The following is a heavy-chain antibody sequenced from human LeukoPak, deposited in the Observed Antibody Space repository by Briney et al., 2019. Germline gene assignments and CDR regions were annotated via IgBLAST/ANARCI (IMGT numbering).Heavy chain of an antibody. Sequence: ASVKVSCKASGYTFTGYYMHWVRQAPGQGLEWMGWINPNSGGTNYAQKFQGRVTMTRDTSISTAYMELSRLRSDDTAVYYCARDPTDYYDSSGYDYWGQGTLVTVSS. CDR1: GYTFTGYY. CDR3: ARDPTDYYDSSGYDY. CDR2: INPNSGGT. V-gene: IGHV1-2*02. D-gene: IGHD3-22*01. J-gene: IGHJ4*02.